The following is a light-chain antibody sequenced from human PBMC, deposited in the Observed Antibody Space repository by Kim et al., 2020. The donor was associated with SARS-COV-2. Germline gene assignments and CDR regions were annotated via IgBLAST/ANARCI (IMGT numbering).Light chain of an antibody. V-gene: IGLV3-21*04. Sequence: APGKTATITCGGDDIGKKSVSWYQQKPGQAPVLVIYYDNDRPSGIPERFSASNSGNTATLTVSRVEAGDEADYYCQVWDSGSDQWVFGGGTQLTVL. J-gene: IGLJ3*02. CDR1: DIGKKS. CDR3: QVWDSGSDQWV. CDR2: YDN.